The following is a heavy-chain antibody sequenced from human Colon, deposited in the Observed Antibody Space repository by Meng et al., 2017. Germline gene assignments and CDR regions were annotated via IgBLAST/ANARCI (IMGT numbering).Heavy chain of an antibody. D-gene: IGHD5-12*01. CDR2: IRSSAHFI. CDR3: AKTHGYGAFDAFNM. CDR1: GFSFSDYS. V-gene: IGHV3-21*06. Sequence: HLVESGGGLVKPGGSLTLSCEASGFSFSDYSMNWVRQAPGKGLEWVSIIRSSAHFIQYEDSVRGRFAISRDDSKNLLYLHMNSLRAEDTAIYYCAKTHGYGAFDAFNMWGQGTMVTVSS. J-gene: IGHJ3*02.